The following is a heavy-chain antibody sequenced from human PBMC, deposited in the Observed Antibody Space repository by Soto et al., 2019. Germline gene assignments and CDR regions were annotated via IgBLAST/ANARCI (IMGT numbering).Heavy chain of an antibody. CDR3: ARHQSHSSSYVDP. D-gene: IGHD6-13*01. CDR2: IYHSGST. V-gene: IGHV4-4*02. CDR1: GGSISSSNW. J-gene: IGHJ5*02. Sequence: PSETLSLTCAVSGGSISSSNWWSWVRQPPGKGLEWIGEIYHSGSTNYNPSLKSRVTISVDTSKNQFSLKLSSVTAADTAVYYCARHQSHSSSYVDPWGQGTRVTVS.